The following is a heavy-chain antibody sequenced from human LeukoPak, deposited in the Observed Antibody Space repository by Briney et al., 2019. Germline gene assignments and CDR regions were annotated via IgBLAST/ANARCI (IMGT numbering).Heavy chain of an antibody. J-gene: IGHJ4*02. D-gene: IGHD5-18*01. CDR2: IIPIFGTA. Sequence: SVNVSCKASGGTFSSYAISWVRQAPGQGLEWMGGIIPIFGTANYAQKFQGRVTITADESTSTAYMELSSLRSEDTAVYYCARPDEDRGYSYGYNYWGQGTLVTVSS. V-gene: IGHV1-69*13. CDR1: GGTFSSYA. CDR3: ARPDEDRGYSYGYNY.